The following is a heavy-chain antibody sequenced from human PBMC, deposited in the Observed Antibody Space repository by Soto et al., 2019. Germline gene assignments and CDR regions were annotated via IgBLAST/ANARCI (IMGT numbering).Heavy chain of an antibody. Sequence: LKTPGKGLEWVGRIKSKTDGGTTDYAAPVKGRFTISRDDSKNTLYLQMNSLKTEDTAVYYCTTRHSIVVVPAADAWGQGTLVTVSS. V-gene: IGHV3-15*07. D-gene: IGHD2-2*01. CDR2: IKSKTDGGTT. CDR3: TTRHSIVVVPAADA. J-gene: IGHJ5*02.